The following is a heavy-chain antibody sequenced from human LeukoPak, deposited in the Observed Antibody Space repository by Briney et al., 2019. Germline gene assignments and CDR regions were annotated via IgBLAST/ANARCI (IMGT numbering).Heavy chain of an antibody. CDR1: GYIFTSYV. CDR3: ARGDYETHGYQTR. CDR2: INTNTGNP. V-gene: IGHV7-4-1*02. D-gene: IGHD3-22*01. Sequence: ASAKVSCKASGYIFTSYVLHWVRQAPGQGLEWMRWINTNTGNPTYAQGLTGRFVFSLDTSVSTAYLQISSLKADDTAMYYCARGDYETHGYQTRWGQGTLVAVSS. J-gene: IGHJ4*02.